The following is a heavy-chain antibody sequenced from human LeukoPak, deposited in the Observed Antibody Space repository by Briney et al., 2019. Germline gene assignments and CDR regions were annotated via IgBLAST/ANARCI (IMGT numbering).Heavy chain of an antibody. CDR2: IISIFGTA. J-gene: IGHJ4*02. CDR3: ARDVYCSSTTCSYYFDY. D-gene: IGHD2-2*01. Sequence: GASVKVSCKASVGTSSNYAISWVRQAPGQGLEWMGGIISIFGTANYAQKFQGRVTITADESTSTAYMELSSLRSEDTAVYYCARDVYCSSTTCSYYFDYWGQGTLVTVSS. V-gene: IGHV1-69*13. CDR1: VGTSSNYA.